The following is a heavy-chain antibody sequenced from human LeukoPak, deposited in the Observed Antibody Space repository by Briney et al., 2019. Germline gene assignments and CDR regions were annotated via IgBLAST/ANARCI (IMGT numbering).Heavy chain of an antibody. CDR3: ARSPGVLEWLLNYYMDV. CDR1: RFTFSSYS. CDR2: IISSRSSYI. Sequence: KSGESLRLSCAASRFTFSSYSTNWVRQAPGEGREWVSSIISSRSSYIYYADSVKGRFTISRDNAKNSVYLKMNSLRGEDTAVYYCARSPGVLEWLLNYYMDVWGKGTTVTVSS. D-gene: IGHD3-3*01. V-gene: IGHV3-21*01. J-gene: IGHJ6*03.